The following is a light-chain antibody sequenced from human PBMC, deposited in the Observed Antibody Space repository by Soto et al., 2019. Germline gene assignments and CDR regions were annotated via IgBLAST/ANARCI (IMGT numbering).Light chain of an antibody. Sequence: QSVLTQPPSVSAAPGQKVTISCSGSTSNIGENYVSWYQQLPGTAPKLLIYDDNQRPSRIPDRFAGSKSGTSATLDITGLQAGDEADYYCGTWDNSLSVVVFGGGTKLTVL. CDR3: GTWDNSLSVVV. CDR1: TSNIGENY. J-gene: IGLJ2*01. V-gene: IGLV1-51*01. CDR2: DDN.